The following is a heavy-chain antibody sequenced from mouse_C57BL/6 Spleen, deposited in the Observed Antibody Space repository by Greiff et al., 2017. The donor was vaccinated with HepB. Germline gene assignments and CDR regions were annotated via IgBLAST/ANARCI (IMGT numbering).Heavy chain of an antibody. V-gene: IGHV5-4*01. J-gene: IGHJ4*01. Sequence: DVKLVESGGGLVKPGGSLKLSCAASGFTFSSYAMSWVRQTPEKRLEWVATISDGGSYTYYPDNVKGRFTISRDNAKNNVYLQMSHLKSEDTAMYYCARDAGTRYYYAMDYWGQGTSVTVSS. CDR2: ISDGGSYT. CDR1: GFTFSSYA. CDR3: ARDAGTRYYYAMDY. D-gene: IGHD4-1*01.